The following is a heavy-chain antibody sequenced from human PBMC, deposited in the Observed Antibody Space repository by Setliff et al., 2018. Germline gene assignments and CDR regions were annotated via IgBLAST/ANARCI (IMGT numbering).Heavy chain of an antibody. CDR3: ARFCGTSNCQRAPLFDY. J-gene: IGHJ4*02. CDR2: ILTTGST. D-gene: IGHD1-1*01. Sequence: NPSETLSLTCGVSGASISDSYWSWIRQPPGKGLEWIGHILTTGSTNHNPSLKSRIAISADTSRDRFSLRLTSVTAADTAIYYCARFCGTSNCQRAPLFDYWGQGILVTVSS. CDR1: GASISDSY. V-gene: IGHV4-4*08.